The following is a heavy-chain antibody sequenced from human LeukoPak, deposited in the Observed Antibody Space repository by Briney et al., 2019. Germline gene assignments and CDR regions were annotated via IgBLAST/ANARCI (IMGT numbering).Heavy chain of an antibody. Sequence: GGSLRLSCAASGFTFSTYGMHWVRQAPGKALEWVAVIWYDGSNKYYADSVKGRFTISRDNSKNTLYLQMNSLRVEDTAVYYCAREIGGYCSGGTCYSPYNYGMDVWGQGTTVTVSS. CDR1: GFTFSTYG. CDR3: AREIGGYCSGGTCYSPYNYGMDV. V-gene: IGHV3-33*01. CDR2: IWYDGSNK. J-gene: IGHJ6*02. D-gene: IGHD2-15*01.